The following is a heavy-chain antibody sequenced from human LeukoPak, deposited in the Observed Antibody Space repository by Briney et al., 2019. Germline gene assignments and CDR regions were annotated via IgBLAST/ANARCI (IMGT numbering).Heavy chain of an antibody. CDR1: GGSISSYY. Sequence: PSETLSLTCTVSGGSISSYYWSWIRQPPGKGLEWIGYIYSSGSTNYNPSLKSRITISVDTSKNQFSLKLSSVTAADTAVYYCARGRVGGTYWGQGTLVTVSS. V-gene: IGHV4-59*01. CDR3: ARGRVGGTY. CDR2: IYSSGST. J-gene: IGHJ4*02. D-gene: IGHD1-26*01.